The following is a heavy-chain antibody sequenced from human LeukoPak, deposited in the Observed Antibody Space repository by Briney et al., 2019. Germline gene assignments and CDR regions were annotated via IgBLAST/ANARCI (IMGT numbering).Heavy chain of an antibody. J-gene: IGHJ3*02. CDR3: ARDLVGEDAFDI. CDR1: GGSISSYY. D-gene: IGHD3-10*01. V-gene: IGHV4-59*12. CDR2: IYYSGST. Sequence: XTXSGGSISSYYXXWIRQPPGKGXEWIGYIYYSGSTNYNPSLKSRVTISVDTSKNQFSLKLSSVTAADTAVYYCARDLVGEDAFDIWGQGTMVTVSS.